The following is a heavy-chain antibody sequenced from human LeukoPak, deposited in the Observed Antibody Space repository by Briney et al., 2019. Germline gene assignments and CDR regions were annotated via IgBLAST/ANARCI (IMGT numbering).Heavy chain of an antibody. CDR1: GFTFSIYA. CDR3: TASDHRYCSSTGCHIDF. V-gene: IGHV3-30*04. D-gene: IGHD2-2*01. Sequence: GGSLRLSCAASGFTFSIYAMSWVRQAPGKGLEWVAVISYDGSNKYYADSVKGRFTISRDNSKNTLYLQMNSLRAEDTAVYYRTASDHRYCSSTGCHIDFWGQGTLVTVSS. J-gene: IGHJ4*02. CDR2: ISYDGSNK.